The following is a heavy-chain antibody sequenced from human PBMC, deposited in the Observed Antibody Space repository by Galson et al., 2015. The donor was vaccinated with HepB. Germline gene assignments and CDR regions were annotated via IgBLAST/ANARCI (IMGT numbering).Heavy chain of an antibody. Sequence: SVKVSCKASGYTFASYGISWVRQAPGQGLEWMGWISAYNGNTNYAQKLQGRVTMTTDTSTSTAYMELRSLRSDDTAVYYCARDFWSAMGYYLDGMDVWGQGTTVTVSS. CDR3: ARDFWSAMGYYLDGMDV. CDR1: GYTFASYG. V-gene: IGHV1-18*04. J-gene: IGHJ6*02. D-gene: IGHD3-3*01. CDR2: ISAYNGNT.